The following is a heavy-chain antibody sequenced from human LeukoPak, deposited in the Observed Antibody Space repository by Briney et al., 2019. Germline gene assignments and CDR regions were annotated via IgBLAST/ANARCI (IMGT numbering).Heavy chain of an antibody. CDR3: AKDGAPNAGYMDV. Sequence: GGSLRLSCAASGFTFNSYSMSWVRLAPGKGLEWVSSVGGAGGDTWYSDSVKGRFTISRDNSKNTLYLQMDSPRAEDTALYYCAKDGAPNAGYMDVWGKGTTVTVSS. J-gene: IGHJ6*03. D-gene: IGHD3-16*01. V-gene: IGHV3-23*01. CDR1: GFTFNSYS. CDR2: VGGAGGDT.